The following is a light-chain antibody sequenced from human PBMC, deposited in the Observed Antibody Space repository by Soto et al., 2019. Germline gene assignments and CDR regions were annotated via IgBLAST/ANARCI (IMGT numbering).Light chain of an antibody. V-gene: IGKV4-1*01. J-gene: IGKJ3*01. CDR1: QSVFYSSNNKNF. Sequence: DIVMTQSPDSLAVSLGERATINCKSSQSVFYSSNNKNFLAWYQQKPGQPPKLLIYWASTRESGVPDRFSGSGSGTDFTLTISSLQAEDVAVYYCQQYYSAPFTFGPGTKVAFK. CDR3: QQYYSAPFT. CDR2: WAS.